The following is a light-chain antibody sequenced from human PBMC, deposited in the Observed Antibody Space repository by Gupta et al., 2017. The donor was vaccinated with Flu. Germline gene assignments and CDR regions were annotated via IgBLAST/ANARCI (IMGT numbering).Light chain of an antibody. CDR1: QSVLYSSNNKNY. J-gene: IGKJ2*03. V-gene: IGKV4-1*01. CDR3: HQYYSSPYS. CDR2: WAS. Sequence: DNVMTQSPDPLAVSLGERATINCKSSQSVLYSSNNKNYLAWYQQKPGQPPKLLIYWASTRESGVPDRFSGSGSGTDFTLTISSLQAEDVAVYYCHQYYSSPYSFGQGTKLEIK.